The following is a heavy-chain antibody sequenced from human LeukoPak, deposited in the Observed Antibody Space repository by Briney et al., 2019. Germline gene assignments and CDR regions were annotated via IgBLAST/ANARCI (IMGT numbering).Heavy chain of an antibody. Sequence: GGSLRLSCAASGFTFSSYWMTWVRQAPGKGLEWVANIKQDGSEKYYVDSVKGRFTTSRDNAKTSLYLQMNSLRDEDTAVYYCASEPTFYSGYVPHYFDYWGQGTLVTVSS. D-gene: IGHD5-12*01. CDR1: GFTFSSYW. V-gene: IGHV3-7*03. J-gene: IGHJ4*02. CDR3: ASEPTFYSGYVPHYFDY. CDR2: IKQDGSEK.